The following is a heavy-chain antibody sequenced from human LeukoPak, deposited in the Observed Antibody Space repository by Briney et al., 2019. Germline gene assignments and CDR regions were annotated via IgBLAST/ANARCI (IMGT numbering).Heavy chain of an antibody. J-gene: IGHJ3*01. Sequence: RGSLRRSCADSGFTFSRDAIIWVGHVPLMLLHWVSAIRGSGASTYYADSVKGRFTISRDNSKNTLYLQMNSLRAEDTAIYYCAKDPNGDYIGAFDFWGQGRMVTVSS. CDR3: AKDPNGDYIGAFDF. V-gene: IGHV3-23*01. D-gene: IGHD4-17*01. CDR2: IRGSGAST. CDR1: GFTFSRDA.